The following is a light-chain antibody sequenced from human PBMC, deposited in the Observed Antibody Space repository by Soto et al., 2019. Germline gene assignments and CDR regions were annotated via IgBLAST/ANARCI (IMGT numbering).Light chain of an antibody. V-gene: IGLV1-51*01. J-gene: IGLJ2*01. CDR1: NSRIRNSY. CDR2: DNN. CDR3: GSWDSSLNGVL. Sequence: QSVLTQPPSVSAAPGQKVTISCSGRNSRIRNSYVSWYQQLPATIPKLLIYDNNMRPSGIPDRFSGSKSGTSATLGIADLQTGDEADYYCGSWDSSLNGVLFGGGTKLTVL.